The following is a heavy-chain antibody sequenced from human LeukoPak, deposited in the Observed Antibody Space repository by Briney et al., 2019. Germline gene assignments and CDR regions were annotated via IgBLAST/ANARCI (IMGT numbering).Heavy chain of an antibody. J-gene: IGHJ4*02. CDR2: IDPSDSYT. CDR1: GYNFTSYW. Sequence: ETLQISCKGSGYNFTSYWMSWVRQVPGKGLEWMGRIDPSDSYTNYSPSFQGHVTISADKSISTAYLQWSSLKASDTAMYYCARHVSSSNDYWGQGTLVTVSS. CDR3: ARHVSSSNDY. V-gene: IGHV5-10-1*01. D-gene: IGHD6-13*01.